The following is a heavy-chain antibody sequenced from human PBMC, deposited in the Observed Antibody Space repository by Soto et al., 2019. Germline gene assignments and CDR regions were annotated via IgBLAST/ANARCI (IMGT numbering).Heavy chain of an antibody. CDR2: INHSGNT. CDR1: GGSFSDFY. CDR3: GPRGAVADPRGY. J-gene: IGHJ4*02. Sequence: QVQLQQWGAGLLKPSETLSLTCAVYGGSFSDFYWTWIRQLPGKGLEWIGEINHSGNTNYNPSLKRRVAISVDSSMTQFSLNRRSVPAPDTAVYSCGPRGAVADPRGYWGQGTLVTVSS. V-gene: IGHV4-34*01. D-gene: IGHD6-19*01.